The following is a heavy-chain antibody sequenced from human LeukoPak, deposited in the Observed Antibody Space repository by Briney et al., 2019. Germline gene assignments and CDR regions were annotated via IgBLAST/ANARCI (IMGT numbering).Heavy chain of an antibody. CDR1: GFTFSSYA. D-gene: IGHD2-15*01. CDR2: ISGSGGST. Sequence: GGSLRLSCAASGFTFSSYAMSWVRQAPGKGLEWVSAISGSGGSTYYADSVKGRFTISRDNSKNTLYLQMNSLRAEDTAVYYCAKVRRVVVVAASDYWGQGTLVTVSS. J-gene: IGHJ4*02. CDR3: AKVRRVVVVAASDY. V-gene: IGHV3-23*01.